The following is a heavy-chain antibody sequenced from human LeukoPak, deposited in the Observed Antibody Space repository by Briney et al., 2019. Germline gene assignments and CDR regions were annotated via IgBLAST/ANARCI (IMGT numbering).Heavy chain of an antibody. Sequence: GGSLRLSCAASGFTFSSYWMHWVRQAPGKGLVWVSDIKPDGSSTSYADSVKGRFTISRDNAKNTLYLQMNSLRAEDTAVYYCARYSSSWYEDFDYWGQGALVIVSS. CDR1: GFTFSSYW. D-gene: IGHD6-13*01. CDR2: IKPDGSST. J-gene: IGHJ4*02. CDR3: ARYSSSWYEDFDY. V-gene: IGHV3-74*01.